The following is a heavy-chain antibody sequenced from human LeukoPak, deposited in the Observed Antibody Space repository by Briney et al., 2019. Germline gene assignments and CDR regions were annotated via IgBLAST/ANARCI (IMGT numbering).Heavy chain of an antibody. CDR3: ARDMTTVTTSFEAFDI. J-gene: IGHJ3*02. D-gene: IGHD4-17*01. Sequence: SVKVSCKASGGTFSSYAISWVRQAPGQGLEWMGGIIPIFGTANYAQKFQGRVTMTRDTSTSTVYMELSSLRSEDTAVYYCARDMTTVTTSFEAFDIWGQGTMVTVSS. V-gene: IGHV1-69*05. CDR2: IIPIFGTA. CDR1: GGTFSSYA.